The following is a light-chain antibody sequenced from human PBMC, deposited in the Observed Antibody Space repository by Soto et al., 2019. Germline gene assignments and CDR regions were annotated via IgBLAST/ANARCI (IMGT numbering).Light chain of an antibody. CDR3: QQYNNWPPFT. CDR2: GAS. J-gene: IGKJ3*01. V-gene: IGKV3-15*01. CDR1: QSVNSN. Sequence: EIVMTQSPATLSVSPGERATLSCRTSQSVNSNLAWYQQKPGQAPRLLIYGASTRAAGFPARFSGSGSGTEFTLTISSLQSEDFAVYYCQQYNNWPPFTFGPGTKVEIK.